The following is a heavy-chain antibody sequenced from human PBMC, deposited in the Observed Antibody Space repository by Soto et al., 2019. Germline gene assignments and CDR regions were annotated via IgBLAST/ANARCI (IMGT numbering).Heavy chain of an antibody. CDR1: GGFTSTNNW. Sequence: QLQLQESGPGLVRPSGTLSLTCAVSGGFTSTNNWWSWVRQPPGKGLGWIGDAYHSGSTEYNPSLKRRVSISVGKSKNQISLELTSATAADTAVYYCARSPPSSYYGGSGTFDYWGQGTLVTVSS. D-gene: IGHD3-10*01. CDR3: ARSPPSSYYGGSGTFDY. V-gene: IGHV4-4*02. J-gene: IGHJ4*02. CDR2: AYHSGST.